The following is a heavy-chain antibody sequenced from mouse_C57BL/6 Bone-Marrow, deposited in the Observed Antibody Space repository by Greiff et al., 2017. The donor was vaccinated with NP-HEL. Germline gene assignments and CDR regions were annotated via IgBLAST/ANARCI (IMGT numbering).Heavy chain of an antibody. V-gene: IGHV5-4*01. CDR2: ISDGGSYT. CDR1: GFTFSSYA. Sequence: DVQLQESGGGLVKPGGSLKLSCAASGFTFSSYAMSWVRQTPEKRLEWVATISDGGSYTYYPDNVKGRFTISRDNAKNNLYLQMSHLKSEDTAMYYCARDPDWYFDVWGTGTTVTVSS. J-gene: IGHJ1*03. CDR3: ARDPDWYFDV.